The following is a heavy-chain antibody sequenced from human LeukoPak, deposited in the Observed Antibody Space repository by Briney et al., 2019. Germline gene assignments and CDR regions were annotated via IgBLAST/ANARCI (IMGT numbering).Heavy chain of an antibody. V-gene: IGHV1-46*01. D-gene: IGHD4-17*01. Sequence: GASVKVSCKASGYTFTSYYMHWVRQAPGQGLEWMGIINPSGGSTSYAQKFQGRVTMTRDTSTSTVYMDLNSLRSEDTAVYYCARGTHFRTTVTKGNWFDPWGQGTLVTVSS. CDR2: INPSGGST. CDR1: GYTFTSYY. CDR3: ARGTHFRTTVTKGNWFDP. J-gene: IGHJ5*02.